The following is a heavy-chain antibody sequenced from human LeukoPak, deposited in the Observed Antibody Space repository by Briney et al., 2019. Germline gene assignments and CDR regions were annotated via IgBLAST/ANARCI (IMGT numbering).Heavy chain of an antibody. CDR2: MNPNSGNT. J-gene: IGHJ6*03. D-gene: IGHD2-2*01. Sequence: ASVKVSCKASGYTFTSYGISWVRQATGQGLEWMGWMNPNSGNTGYAQKFQGRVTMTRNTSISTAYMELSSLRSEDTAVYYCARVFWGGCSSTSCYYMDVWGKGTTVTVSS. V-gene: IGHV1-8*02. CDR1: GYTFTSYG. CDR3: ARVFWGGCSSTSCYYMDV.